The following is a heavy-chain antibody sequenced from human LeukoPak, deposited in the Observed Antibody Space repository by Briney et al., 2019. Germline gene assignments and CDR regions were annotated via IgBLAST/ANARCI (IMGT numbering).Heavy chain of an antibody. CDR1: GGSFSGYY. Sequence: PSETLSLTCAVYGGSFSGYYWSWIRQPPGKGLEWIGEINHSGSTNYNPSLKSRVTISVDTSKNQFSLKLSSVTAADTAVYYCARGPLGSSWYNYYYYYYMDVWGKGTTVTVSS. CDR2: INHSGST. D-gene: IGHD6-13*01. V-gene: IGHV4-34*01. CDR3: ARGPLGSSWYNYYYYYYMDV. J-gene: IGHJ6*03.